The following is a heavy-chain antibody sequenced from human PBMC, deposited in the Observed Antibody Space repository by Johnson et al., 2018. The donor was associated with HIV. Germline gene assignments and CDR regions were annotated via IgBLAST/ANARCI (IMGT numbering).Heavy chain of an antibody. CDR1: GFTFSSYA. J-gene: IGHJ3*02. CDR2: ISYAGSNK. V-gene: IGHV3-30*04. D-gene: IGHD3-22*01. Sequence: QVQLVESGGGVVQPGRSLRLSCAASGFTFSSYAMHWVRQAPGQGLEWVAVISYAGSNKYYADSVKARFTISRDNSKNTLFLQMNSLRAEDTAVYYCVRRFYDSSAFDIWGQGTLVTVSS. CDR3: VRRFYDSSAFDI.